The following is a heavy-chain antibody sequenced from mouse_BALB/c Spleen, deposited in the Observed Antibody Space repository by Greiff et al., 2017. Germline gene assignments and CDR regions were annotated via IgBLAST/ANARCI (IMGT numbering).Heavy chain of an antibody. Sequence: EVKLVESGGGLVQPKGSLKLSCAASGFTFNTYAMNWVRQAPGKGLEWVARIRSKSNNYATYYADSVKDRFTISRDDSQSMLYLQMNNLKTEDTAMYYCVANWAFDYWGQGTTLTVSS. J-gene: IGHJ2*01. CDR1: GFTFNTYA. D-gene: IGHD4-1*01. CDR2: IRSKSNNYAT. V-gene: IGHV10-1*02. CDR3: VANWAFDY.